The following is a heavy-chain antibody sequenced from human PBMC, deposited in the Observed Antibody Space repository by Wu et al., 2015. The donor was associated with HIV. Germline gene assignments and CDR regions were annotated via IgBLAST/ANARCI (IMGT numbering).Heavy chain of an antibody. V-gene: IGHV1-2*02. J-gene: IGHJ4*02. D-gene: IGHD4/OR15-4a*01. CDR3: ARDLGLSSFDY. CDR2: SNPNSGGT. Sequence: QVQLVQSGAEVKKPGASVKVSCKASGYTFTDYYVHVGATRPLDRVLSGWDGSNPNSGGTKYAQKFQGRVTMTRDTSISTAYMELRSLRSDDTAVYYCARDLGLSSFDYVGQGTLVTVSS. CDR1: GYTFTDYY.